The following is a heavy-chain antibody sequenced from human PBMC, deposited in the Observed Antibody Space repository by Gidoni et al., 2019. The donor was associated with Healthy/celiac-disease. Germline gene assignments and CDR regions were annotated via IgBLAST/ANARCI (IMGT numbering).Heavy chain of an antibody. CDR2: ISYDGSNK. CDR1: GFTFSSYG. V-gene: IGHV3-30*18. Sequence: QVQLVESGGGVVQPGRSLRLSCSASGFTFSSYGMHWVRQAPGKGLEWVAVISYDGSNKYYADSVKGRFTISRDNSKNTLYLQMNSLRAEDTAVYYCAKDLGDYYDSSGYYFPLDYWGQGTLVTVSS. J-gene: IGHJ4*02. CDR3: AKDLGDYYDSSGYYFPLDY. D-gene: IGHD3-22*01.